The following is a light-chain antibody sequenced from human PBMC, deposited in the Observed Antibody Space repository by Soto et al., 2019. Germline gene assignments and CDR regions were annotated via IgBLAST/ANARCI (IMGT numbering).Light chain of an antibody. CDR1: QSVSSY. J-gene: IGKJ1*01. CDR2: DAS. V-gene: IGKV3-11*01. CDR3: QQRSNWTWT. Sequence: EIVLTQSPATLSLSPGERATLSCRASQSVSSYLAWYQQKPGQAPRLLIYDASNRATGIPARFSGSGSGTDFTLTISSLEPEDFAVYYCQQRSNWTWTXGQGTKWIS.